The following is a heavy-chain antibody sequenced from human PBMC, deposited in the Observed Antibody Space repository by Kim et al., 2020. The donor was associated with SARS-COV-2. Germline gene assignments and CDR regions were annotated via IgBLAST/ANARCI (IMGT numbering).Heavy chain of an antibody. CDR1: GGSFSSYY. Sequence: SETLSLTCTVSGGSFSSYYWSWIRQPPGKGLEWIGYIYYSGSTNYNPSLKSRVTISVDTSKNQFSLKLSSVTAADTAVYYCARYRSDYDILTGYYNYYYYGMDVWGQGTTVTVSS. D-gene: IGHD3-9*01. CDR3: ARYRSDYDILTGYYNYYYYGMDV. CDR2: IYYSGST. J-gene: IGHJ6*02. V-gene: IGHV4-59*13.